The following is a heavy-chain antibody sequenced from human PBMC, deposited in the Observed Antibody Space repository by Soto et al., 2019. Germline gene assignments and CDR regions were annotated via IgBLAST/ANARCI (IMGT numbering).Heavy chain of an antibody. CDR3: ATNYGSGSTHFDY. J-gene: IGHJ4*02. D-gene: IGHD3-10*01. V-gene: IGHV1-69*02. CDR1: GDTFNFYT. CDR2: IIPMLGMS. Sequence: QVQLVQSGAEVKKPGSSVRVSCTASGDTFNFYTISWVRQVPGQGPEWMGRIIPMLGMSNNAQKFQGRVTIMADKSTSTVYMNLSGLTSEDTAVYYCATNYGSGSTHFDYWGQGTLVTVSS.